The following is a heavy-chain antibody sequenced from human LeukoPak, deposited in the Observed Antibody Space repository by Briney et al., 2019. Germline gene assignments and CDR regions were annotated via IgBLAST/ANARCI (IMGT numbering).Heavy chain of an antibody. D-gene: IGHD6-13*01. Sequence: ASETLSLTCAVYGGSFSGYYWSWIRQPPGKGLEWIGEINHSGSTNYNPSLKSRVTISVDTSKNQFSLKLSSVTAADTAVYYCARVYRATGYSSTWYSLFYYYGMDVWGQGTTVTVSS. CDR3: ARVYRATGYSSTWYSLFYYYGMDV. CDR2: INHSGST. V-gene: IGHV4-34*01. J-gene: IGHJ6*02. CDR1: GGSFSGYY.